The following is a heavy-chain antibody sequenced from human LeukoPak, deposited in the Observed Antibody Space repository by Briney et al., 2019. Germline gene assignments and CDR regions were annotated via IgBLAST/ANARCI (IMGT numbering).Heavy chain of an antibody. V-gene: IGHV3-7*03. J-gene: IGHJ4*02. CDR2: IKQDGSEK. CDR1: GFTFSSYW. Sequence: GGSLRLSCAASGFTFSSYWMSWVRQAPGKGLQWVANIKQDGSEKYYVDSVKGRFTISRDNAKNSLYLQMNSLRAEDTAVYYCATEEVYCCSSTSCQLFDYWGQGTLVTVSS. CDR3: ATEEVYCCSSTSCQLFDY. D-gene: IGHD2-2*01.